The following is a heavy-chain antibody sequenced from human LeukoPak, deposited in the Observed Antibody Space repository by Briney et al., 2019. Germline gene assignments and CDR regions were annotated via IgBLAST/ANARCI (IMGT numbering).Heavy chain of an antibody. CDR3: ARAATWAFDI. D-gene: IGHD2-15*01. V-gene: IGHV4-59*01. J-gene: IGHJ3*02. Sequence: SETLSLTCTVSGGSISSYYWSWLRQPPGKGVEWIGYIYYSGSTNYNPSLTRRVTISVDTSKNQFSLKLSSVTAADTAVYYCARAATWAFDIWGQGTMVTVSS. CDR1: GGSISSYY. CDR2: IYYSGST.